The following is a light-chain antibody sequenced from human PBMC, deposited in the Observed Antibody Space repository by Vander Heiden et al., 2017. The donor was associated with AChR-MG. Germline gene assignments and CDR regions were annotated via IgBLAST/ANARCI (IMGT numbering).Light chain of an antibody. CDR1: SNDVGGYNY. Sequence: QSSLTPPASVSGSPRPSITISCTGTSNDVGGYNYVSWYQQHPGKAPKLMIYDVSKRPSGVSSRFSGSKSSNTASLTISGLQAEDEADYYCSSYTSSSTRVFGGGTKLTVL. CDR2: DVS. J-gene: IGLJ3*02. CDR3: SSYTSSSTRV. V-gene: IGLV2-14*01.